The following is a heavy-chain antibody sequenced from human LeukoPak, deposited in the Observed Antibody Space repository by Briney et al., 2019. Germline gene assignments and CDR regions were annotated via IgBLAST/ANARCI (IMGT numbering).Heavy chain of an antibody. CDR2: ITANGGYT. J-gene: IGHJ3*01. V-gene: IGHV3-23*01. D-gene: IGHD4-17*01. CDR1: AFSFSKFA. CDR3: AKDPNGDYIGAFDF. Sequence: GGSLRLTCAASAFSFSKFALIWVRQAPGKGLEWVSAITANGGYTLYADAVKGRFTVSRDNSKNTLYLQINSLRPEDTAMYYCAKDPNGDYIGAFDFWGQGTMVTVSS.